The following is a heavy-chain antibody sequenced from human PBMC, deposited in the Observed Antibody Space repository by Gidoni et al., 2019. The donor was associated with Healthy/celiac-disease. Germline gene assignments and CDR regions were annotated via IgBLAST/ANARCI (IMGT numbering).Heavy chain of an antibody. CDR2: IYYSGST. CDR3: ARLGLGSYLDY. Sequence: QLQLQESGPGLVKPSQTLSLTCTVSGGSISSSSYYWGWIRQPPGKGLEWIGSIYYSGSTYYNPSLKSRVTISVDTSKNQFSLKLSSVTAADTAVYYCARLGLGSYLDYWGQGTLVTVSS. V-gene: IGHV4-39*01. D-gene: IGHD6-19*01. J-gene: IGHJ4*02. CDR1: GGSISSSSYY.